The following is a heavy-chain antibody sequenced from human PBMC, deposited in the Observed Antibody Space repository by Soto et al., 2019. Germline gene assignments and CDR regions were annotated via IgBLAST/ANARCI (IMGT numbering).Heavy chain of an antibody. CDR3: ARGYSSSSITPLYFDY. Sequence: GGSLRLSCAASGFTFSNYWMHWVRQAPGKGLVWVSRINSDGGSTTFADSVKGRFTISRDNAKNTVYLQMNSLRAVDTAVYYCARGYSSSSITPLYFDYWGQGTLVTVSS. D-gene: IGHD6-6*01. V-gene: IGHV3-74*01. CDR1: GFTFSNYW. J-gene: IGHJ4*02. CDR2: INSDGGST.